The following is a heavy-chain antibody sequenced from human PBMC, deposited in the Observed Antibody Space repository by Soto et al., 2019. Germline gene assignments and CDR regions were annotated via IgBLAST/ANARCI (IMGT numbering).Heavy chain of an antibody. V-gene: IGHV6-1*01. CDR2: TYYRSKWYN. J-gene: IGHJ5*02. D-gene: IGHD2-2*01. Sequence: QTLSLTCAISGDSVSSNSAAWNWIRQSPSRGLEWLGRTYYRSKWYNDYAISVKSRITINPDTSKNQFSLQLNSVTPEDTAVYYCARLYCISTSCYSNWFDPWGQGTLVTVSS. CDR3: ARLYCISTSCYSNWFDP. CDR1: GDSVSSNSAA.